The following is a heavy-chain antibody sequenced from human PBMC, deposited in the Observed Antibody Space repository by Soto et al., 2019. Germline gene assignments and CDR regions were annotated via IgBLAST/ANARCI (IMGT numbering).Heavy chain of an antibody. V-gene: IGHV1-69*02. CDR2: INPILSMS. J-gene: IGHJ4*02. CDR1: GGTFSSYT. CDR3: ATSYGSGYRAFDS. Sequence: SVKVSCKASGGTFSSYTISWVRQAPGLGLEWVGRINPILSMSNYAQKFQGRVTMTADKSTNTAYMELRSLRSEDTAMYFCATSYGSGYRAFDSWGQGALVTVSS. D-gene: IGHD3-10*01.